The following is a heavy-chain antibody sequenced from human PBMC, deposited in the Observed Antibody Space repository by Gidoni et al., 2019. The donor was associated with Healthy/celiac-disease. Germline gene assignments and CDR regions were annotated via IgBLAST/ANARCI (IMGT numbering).Heavy chain of an antibody. V-gene: IGHV3-48*02. Sequence: EVQLVESGGGLVQPGGSLRLSCAAAGFTFSSYSMNWVRQAPGKGLEGVSYISSSSSTIYYADSVKGRFTISRDNAKNSLYLQMNSLRDEDTAVYYCARAEGVLRYFDWLRYWGQGTLVTVSS. CDR2: ISSSSSTI. CDR1: GFTFSSYS. CDR3: ARAEGVLRYFDWLRY. J-gene: IGHJ4*02. D-gene: IGHD3-9*01.